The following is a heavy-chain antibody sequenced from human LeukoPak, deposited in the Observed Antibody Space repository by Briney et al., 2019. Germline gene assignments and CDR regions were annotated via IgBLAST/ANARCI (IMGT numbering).Heavy chain of an antibody. J-gene: IGHJ4*02. CDR2: ISGSRDFI. CDR1: GFTFNVYA. CDR3: VRALVGAAFDT. D-gene: IGHD1-26*01. Sequence: PGGSLRPSCAGSGFTFNVYAMHWVRQVPGKGPEWISPISGSRDFIYYADSVKGRFTISRDNAKNSLYLDMNSLRVEDTAVYFCVRALVGAAFDTWGQGVLVTVSS. V-gene: IGHV3-21*06.